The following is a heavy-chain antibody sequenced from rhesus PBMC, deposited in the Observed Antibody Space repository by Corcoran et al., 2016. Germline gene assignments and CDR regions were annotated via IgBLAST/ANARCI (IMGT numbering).Heavy chain of an antibody. J-gene: IGHJ4*01. V-gene: IGHV4S10*01. CDR3: ARDLISGGYFDY. CDR2: IYGSSTST. CDR1: GGSISDSYR. D-gene: IGHD3-3*01. Sequence: QVQLQESGPGVVKPSETLSLTCAVSGGSISDSYRWRWIRQPPGKGLEWIGYIYGSSTSTNYNPSLKSRVTISKDTSKNQFSLKLSSVTAADTAVYYCARDLISGGYFDYWGQGVLVTVSS.